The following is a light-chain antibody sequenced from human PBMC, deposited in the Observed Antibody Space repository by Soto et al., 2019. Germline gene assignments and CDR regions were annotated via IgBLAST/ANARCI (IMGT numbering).Light chain of an antibody. CDR3: QHYNSYSEA. CDR2: AAS. J-gene: IGKJ1*01. Sequence: IQLTPSPSPLSASVGDRVTITCPASQGIRNDLGWYQQIPGKAPKLLIYAASSLQSGVPSRFSGSGSGTEFTLTISSLQPDDFATYYCQHYNSYSEAFGQGTKVDIK. V-gene: IGKV1-17*01. CDR1: QGIRND.